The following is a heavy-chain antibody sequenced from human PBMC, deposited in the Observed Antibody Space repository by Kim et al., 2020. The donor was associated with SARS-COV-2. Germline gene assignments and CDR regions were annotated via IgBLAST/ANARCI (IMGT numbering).Heavy chain of an antibody. V-gene: IGHV3-15*01. Sequence: GETTDYAAPVKGRFTISRDDSKNTLYLQMNSLKTEDTAVYFCTTSVGVGYWGQGTLVTVSS. J-gene: IGHJ4*02. D-gene: IGHD1-26*01. CDR3: TTSVGVGY. CDR2: GETT.